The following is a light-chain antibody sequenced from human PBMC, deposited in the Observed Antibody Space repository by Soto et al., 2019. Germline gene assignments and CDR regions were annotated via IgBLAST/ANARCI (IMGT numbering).Light chain of an antibody. CDR1: QSISSS. J-gene: IGKJ4*01. CDR3: QQCYNWPLT. CDR2: GAS. V-gene: IGKV3-15*01. Sequence: EIVMTQSPATLSVSPGERATLSCRPSQSISSSLAWYQQKPGQAPRLLIYGASTRATGVPARFSGSGSGTEFALTISSLQSEDFAVYYCQQCYNWPLTFGGGTKVEIK.